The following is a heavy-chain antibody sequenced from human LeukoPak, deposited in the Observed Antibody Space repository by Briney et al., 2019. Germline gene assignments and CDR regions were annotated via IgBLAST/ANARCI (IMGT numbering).Heavy chain of an antibody. CDR1: GFTFSSYA. V-gene: IGHV3-23*01. Sequence: PGRSLRLSCAASGFTFSSYAMSWVRQAPGKGLEWVSAISGSGGSTYYADSVKGRFTISRDNSKNTLYLQMNSLRAEDTAVYYCAKLWGAYCSSTSCSGHHDYWGQGTLVTVSS. CDR3: AKLWGAYCSSTSCSGHHDY. D-gene: IGHD2-2*01. CDR2: ISGSGGST. J-gene: IGHJ4*02.